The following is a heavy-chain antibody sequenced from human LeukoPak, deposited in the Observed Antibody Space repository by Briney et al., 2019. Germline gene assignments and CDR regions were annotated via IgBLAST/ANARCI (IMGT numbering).Heavy chain of an antibody. J-gene: IGHJ4*02. V-gene: IGHV3-23*01. Sequence: GGSLRLSCAASGFTFSSYGMSWVRQAPGKGLEWVSAISGSGGSTYYADSVKGRFTISRDNSKNTLYLQMNSLRAEDTAVYYCAGSRYYDFWSGYYPEANFDYWGQGTLVTVSS. CDR1: GFTFSSYG. CDR2: ISGSGGST. D-gene: IGHD3-3*01. CDR3: AGSRYYDFWSGYYPEANFDY.